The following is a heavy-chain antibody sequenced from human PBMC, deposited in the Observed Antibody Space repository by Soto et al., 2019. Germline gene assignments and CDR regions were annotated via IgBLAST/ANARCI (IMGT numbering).Heavy chain of an antibody. D-gene: IGHD1-7*01. V-gene: IGHV1-69*13. Sequence: GASMKVSCKASGGTFSSYAISWVRQAPGQGLEWMGGIIPIFGTANYAQKFQGRVTITADESTSTAYMELSSLRSEDTAAYYCASPPVPGTTYTDAFDIWGQGTMVTVSS. CDR3: ASPPVPGTTYTDAFDI. J-gene: IGHJ3*02. CDR1: GGTFSSYA. CDR2: IIPIFGTA.